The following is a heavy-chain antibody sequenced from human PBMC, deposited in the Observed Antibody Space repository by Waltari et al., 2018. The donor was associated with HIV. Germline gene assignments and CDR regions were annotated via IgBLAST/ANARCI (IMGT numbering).Heavy chain of an antibody. V-gene: IGHV3-15*01. D-gene: IGHD1-7*01. CDR3: TTDSWAGLTYFGELIQYRH. CDR1: GFPFEHLW. CDR2: STSKNDGGST. J-gene: IGHJ4*02. Sequence: LVQSGAYVVKPGGSLRLSCAGSGFPFEHLWLRRVRQGRGGGLAWVGRSTSKNDGGSTDYAAPVKGRCWILRDDAEKTTSLLMNNLKTEDTGIYYCTTDSWAGLTYFGELIQYRHWGQGALVTVSS.